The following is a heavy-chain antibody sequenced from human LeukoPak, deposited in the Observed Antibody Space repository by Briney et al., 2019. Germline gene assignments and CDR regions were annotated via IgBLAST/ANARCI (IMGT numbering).Heavy chain of an antibody. Sequence: SETLSLTCTVSGGPISSYYWSWIRQPPGKGLEWIGYIYYSGSTNYNPSLKSRVTISVDTSKDQFSLKLSSVTAADTAVYYCASNSRVVVAAMGTDAFDIWGQGTMVTVSS. V-gene: IGHV4-59*01. CDR3: ASNSRVVVAAMGTDAFDI. CDR2: IYYSGST. CDR1: GGPISSYY. D-gene: IGHD2-15*01. J-gene: IGHJ3*02.